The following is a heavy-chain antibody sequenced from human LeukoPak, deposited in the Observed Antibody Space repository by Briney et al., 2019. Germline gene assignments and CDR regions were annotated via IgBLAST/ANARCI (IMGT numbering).Heavy chain of an antibody. CDR2: ISYDGSNK. CDR3: AKDSLWFGELWDYYYGMDV. V-gene: IGHV3-30*18. CDR1: GFTFSSYG. D-gene: IGHD3-10*01. Sequence: RGSLRLSCAASGFTFSSYGMHWVRQAPGKGLEWVAVISYDGSNKYYADSVKGRFTISRDNSKNTLYLQMNSLRAEDTAVYYCAKDSLWFGELWDYYYGMDVWGQGTTVTVSS. J-gene: IGHJ6*02.